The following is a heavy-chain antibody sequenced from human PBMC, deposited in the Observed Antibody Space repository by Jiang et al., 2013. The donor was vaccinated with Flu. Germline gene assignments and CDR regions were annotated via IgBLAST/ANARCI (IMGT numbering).Heavy chain of an antibody. CDR1: GDSIRGYY. D-gene: IGHD3-22*01. Sequence: TCVVSGDSIRGYYWSWLRQPAGKPLEWIGRIYTGGSTSRNPSLKSRVTMSVDISKNQISLNLSSVTAADTAVYYCARSFYYGSSDYYYYFASWGQGTLVTVSS. CDR2: IYTGGST. CDR3: ARSFYYGSSDYYYYFAS. V-gene: IGHV4-59*10. J-gene: IGHJ4*02.